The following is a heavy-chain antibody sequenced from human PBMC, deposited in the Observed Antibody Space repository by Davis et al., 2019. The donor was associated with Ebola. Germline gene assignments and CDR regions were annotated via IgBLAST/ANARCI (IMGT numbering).Heavy chain of an antibody. J-gene: IGHJ3*02. Sequence: MPSETLSLTCAVYGGSFSGYYWSWIRQPPGKGLEWIGEINHSGSTNYNPSLKSRVTISVDTSKNQFSLKLSSVTAADTAVYYCANGHAAYYYDSSGYYSDAGAFDIWGQGTMVTVSS. D-gene: IGHD3-22*01. V-gene: IGHV4-34*01. CDR2: INHSGST. CDR3: ANGHAAYYYDSSGYYSDAGAFDI. CDR1: GGSFSGYY.